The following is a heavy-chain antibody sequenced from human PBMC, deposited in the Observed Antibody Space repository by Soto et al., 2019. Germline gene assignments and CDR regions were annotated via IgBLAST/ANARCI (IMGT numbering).Heavy chain of an antibody. CDR1: CWSFHGYY. CDR3: ACVSYECTNGVCCAHHFDY. Sequence: SSGTLSLTCAFHCWSFHGYYWSWVPQPPREGVVWIGCINHSGGTNYDPFLKSRVTISVDTSMNLFSLKLSSVTVSDTAVFYCACVSYECTNGVCCAHHFDYWGQGTLVTVSS. J-gene: IGHJ4*02. V-gene: IGHV4-34*01. D-gene: IGHD2-8*01. CDR2: INHSGGT.